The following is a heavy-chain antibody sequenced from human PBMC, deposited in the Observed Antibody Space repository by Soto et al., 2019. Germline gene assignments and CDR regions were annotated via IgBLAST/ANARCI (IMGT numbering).Heavy chain of an antibody. CDR1: RYTFTSHG. V-gene: IGHV1-18*01. Sequence: QIPLVQSGGDVKTPGASVKVSCTTSRYTFTSHGIAWVRQAPGQGLEWMGWISTFNGKTDYAQKFQGRVTMTADTITSTVHMELRSLLSDDTAVYYCARLLTEGATFRVDAFALWGPGTKVTVSS. D-gene: IGHD3-9*01. CDR2: ISTFNGKT. J-gene: IGHJ3*01. CDR3: ARLLTEGATFRVDAFAL.